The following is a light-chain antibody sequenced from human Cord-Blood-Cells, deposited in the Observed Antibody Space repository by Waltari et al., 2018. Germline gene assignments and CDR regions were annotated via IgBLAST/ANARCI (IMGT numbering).Light chain of an antibody. CDR2: EVS. V-gene: IGLV2-14*01. CDR1: SSDVGGYNS. CDR3: SSYTSSSTLVV. J-gene: IGLJ2*01. Sequence: QSALTQPASVSGSPGPSITISCTGPSSDVGGYNSVSWYQHHPGKAPKLMIYEVSNRPSGVSNRFSGSKSGNTASLTISGLQAEDEADYYCSSYTSSSTLVVFGGGTKLTVL.